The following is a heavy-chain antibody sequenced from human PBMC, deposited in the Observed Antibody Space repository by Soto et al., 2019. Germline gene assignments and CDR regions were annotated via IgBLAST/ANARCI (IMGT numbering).Heavy chain of an antibody. V-gene: IGHV1-69*13. CDR3: ARSIVVVPAAMRFYFDY. Sequence: SVKVSCKASGGTFSSYAISWVRQAPGQGLEWMGGIIPIFGTANYAQKFQGRVTITADESTSTAYMELSSLRSEDTAVYYCARSIVVVPAAMRFYFDYWGQGTLVTVSS. CDR1: GGTFSSYA. D-gene: IGHD2-2*01. J-gene: IGHJ4*02. CDR2: IIPIFGTA.